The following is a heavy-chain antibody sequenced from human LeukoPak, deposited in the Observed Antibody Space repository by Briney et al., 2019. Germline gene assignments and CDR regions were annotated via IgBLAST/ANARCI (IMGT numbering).Heavy chain of an antibody. V-gene: IGHV4-4*02. CDR2: ISHSGTT. D-gene: IGHD1-26*01. Sequence: SENLSLTCAVSGGSITSTNWWSWVRQPPGKGLEWIGEISHSGTTNYNPSLKSRVTMSVDTSKNQFSLKLTSVTAADTAVYYCAREWELRSFTGWFDPWGQGTLVTVSS. J-gene: IGHJ5*02. CDR1: GGSITSTNW. CDR3: AREWELRSFTGWFDP.